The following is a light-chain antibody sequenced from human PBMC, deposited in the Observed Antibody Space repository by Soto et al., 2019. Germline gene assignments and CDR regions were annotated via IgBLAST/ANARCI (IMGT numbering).Light chain of an antibody. CDR3: QQSYSSPRT. CDR2: GAV. CDR1: QSISSY. J-gene: IGKJ4*01. Sequence: DIQMTQSPSSLSASVGDRVTVTCRASQSISSYLNWYQQKPGKAPKLLIYGAVNLQSGVPSRFSGSGSGTDFTLTISSLQPEDFATYYCQQSYSSPRTFGGGTKVDI. V-gene: IGKV1-39*01.